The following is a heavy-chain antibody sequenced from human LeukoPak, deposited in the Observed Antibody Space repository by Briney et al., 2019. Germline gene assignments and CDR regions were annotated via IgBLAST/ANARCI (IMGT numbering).Heavy chain of an antibody. CDR1: GFTVSSNY. CDR2: IYSDGNT. D-gene: IGHD3-22*01. J-gene: IGHJ4*02. V-gene: IGHV3-53*01. Sequence: GGSLRLSCAASGFTVSSNYMSWVRQAPGKGLEWVSVIYSDGNTYYADSVKGRFTISRDNSKNTLYLQMNSLRAEDTAVYYCAREHYYDSSGYLSRPYYYFDYWGQGTLVTVSS. CDR3: AREHYYDSSGYLSRPYYYFDY.